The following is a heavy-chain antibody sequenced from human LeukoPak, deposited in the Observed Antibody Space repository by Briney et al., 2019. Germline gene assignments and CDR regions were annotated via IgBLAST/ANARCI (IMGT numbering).Heavy chain of an antibody. J-gene: IGHJ4*02. V-gene: IGHV3-48*01. D-gene: IGHD1-26*01. CDR2: ISSSSSNK. Sequence: PGGSLRLSCAASGFTFSTYEMIWVRQAPGKGLEWVSYISSSSSNKYYADSVKGRFTISRDNSKNTLYLQMNSLRAEDTAVYYCAKDRSGSYYRFDYWGQGTLVTVSS. CDR3: AKDRSGSYYRFDY. CDR1: GFTFSTYE.